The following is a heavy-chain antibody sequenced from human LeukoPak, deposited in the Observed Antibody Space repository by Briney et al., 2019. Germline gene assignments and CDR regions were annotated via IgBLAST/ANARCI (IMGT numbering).Heavy chain of an antibody. V-gene: IGHV3-21*01. CDR2: ISSSSSYI. CDR1: GFTFSSYS. J-gene: IGHJ4*02. CDR3: ARAVVTSSGWPEAPYYFDY. Sequence: MSGGSLRLSCAASGFTFSSYSMTWVRQAPGKGLEWVSSISSSSSYIYYADSVKGRFTISRDNAKNSLYLQMNSLRAEDTAVYYCARAVVTSSGWPEAPYYFDYWGQGTLVTVSS. D-gene: IGHD6-19*01.